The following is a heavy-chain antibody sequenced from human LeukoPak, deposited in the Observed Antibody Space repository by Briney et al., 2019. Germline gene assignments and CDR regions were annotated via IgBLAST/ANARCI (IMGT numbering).Heavy chain of an antibody. CDR1: GGSISSHY. D-gene: IGHD3-16*01. CDR2: IYYSGST. J-gene: IGHJ6*03. CDR3: ARGSQISRFLGLYMDV. V-gene: IGHV4-59*11. Sequence: SETLSLTCTVSGGSISSHYWSWIRQPPGKGLEWIGYIYYSGSTNYNPSLKSRVTISVDTSKNQFSLKLSSVTAADTAVYYCARGSQISRFLGLYMDVGGKGTTVTVSS.